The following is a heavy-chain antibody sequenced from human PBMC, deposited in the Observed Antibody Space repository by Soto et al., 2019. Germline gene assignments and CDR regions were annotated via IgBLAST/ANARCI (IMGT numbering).Heavy chain of an antibody. CDR1: GFNFSNHW. D-gene: IGHD2-21*02. Sequence: PGGSLRLSCAASGFNFSNHWMHWVRQRPAEGLVWVSRITSDGKSKAYAESVKGRFATSRDNAKNTLYLQMNGLTAEDTAVYYCARESGDWPLNWFDPWGQGTLVTVSS. CDR3: ARESGDWPLNWFDP. V-gene: IGHV3-74*01. CDR2: ITSDGKSK. J-gene: IGHJ5*02.